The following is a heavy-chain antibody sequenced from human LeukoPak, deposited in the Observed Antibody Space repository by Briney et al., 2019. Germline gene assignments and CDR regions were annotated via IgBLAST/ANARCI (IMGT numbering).Heavy chain of an antibody. D-gene: IGHD3-16*02. V-gene: IGHV4-39*07. CDR2: INHSGST. Sequence: SETLSLTCTVSGGSISSGGYYWSWIRQPPGKGLEWIGEINHSGSTNYNPSLKSRVTISVDTSKNQFSLKLSSVTAADTAVYYCARVGALRFGYVWGSYRPSDYYFDYWGQGTLVTVSS. J-gene: IGHJ4*02. CDR1: GGSISSGGYY. CDR3: ARVGALRFGYVWGSYRPSDYYFDY.